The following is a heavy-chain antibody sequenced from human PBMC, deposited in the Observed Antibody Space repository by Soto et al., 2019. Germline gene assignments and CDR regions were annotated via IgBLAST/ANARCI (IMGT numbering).Heavy chain of an antibody. CDR1: GGSISNFY. CDR3: ARTEKFYYYDNSGLPFAP. D-gene: IGHD3-22*01. J-gene: IGHJ5*02. V-gene: IGHV4-59*12. Sequence: SETLSLTCTVSGGSISNFYWSWIRQPPGKGLEWIGDIYHGGSTNYNPSLKSRVTISIDKSKNQFSLKLKSVTAADTAVYFCARTEKFYYYDNSGLPFAPWGKGTLDTVSS. CDR2: IYHGGST.